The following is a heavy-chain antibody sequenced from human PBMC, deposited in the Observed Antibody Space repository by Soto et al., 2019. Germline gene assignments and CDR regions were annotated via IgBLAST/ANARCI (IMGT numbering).Heavy chain of an antibody. V-gene: IGHV3-23*01. CDR2: IRVNDGST. CDR1: GFTFSNYA. CDR3: AKDRSPTACQRFYFDS. Sequence: EVQLLESGGGLVQPGGSLRLSCEASGFTFSNYAMTWVRQAPGRGLEWVSSIRVNDGSTYYADSVKGRFTISRDNYTSTVFLQMTGLRVEDAAIDSCAKDRSPTACQRFYFDSWGQGSLVTVSS. J-gene: IGHJ4*02. D-gene: IGHD5-18*01.